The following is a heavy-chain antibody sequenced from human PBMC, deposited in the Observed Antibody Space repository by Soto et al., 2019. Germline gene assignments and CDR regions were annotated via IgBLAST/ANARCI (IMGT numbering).Heavy chain of an antibody. CDR1: GGSFSGYY. V-gene: IGHV4-34*01. CDR3: ARGVSNYDSSGYFDY. D-gene: IGHD3-22*01. J-gene: IGHJ4*02. CDR2: INHSGST. Sequence: SETLSLTCAVYGGSFSGYYWSWIRQPPGKGLEWIGEINHSGSTNYNPSLKSRVTISVDTSKNQFSLKLSSVTAADTAVYYCARGVSNYDSSGYFDYWGQGTLVTVSS.